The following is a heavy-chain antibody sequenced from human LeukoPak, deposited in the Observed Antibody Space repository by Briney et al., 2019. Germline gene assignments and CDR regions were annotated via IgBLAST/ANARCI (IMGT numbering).Heavy chain of an antibody. CDR3: ARDRYYDSSGYYYSAFDI. Sequence: PGGSLRLSCAASGFTFSSYWMSWVRQAPGKGLEWVANIKQDGSEKYYVDSVKGRFTISRDNAKNSLYLQMNSLGAEDTAVYYCARDRYYDSSGYYYSAFDIWGQGTMVTVSS. V-gene: IGHV3-7*03. J-gene: IGHJ3*02. D-gene: IGHD3-22*01. CDR1: GFTFSSYW. CDR2: IKQDGSEK.